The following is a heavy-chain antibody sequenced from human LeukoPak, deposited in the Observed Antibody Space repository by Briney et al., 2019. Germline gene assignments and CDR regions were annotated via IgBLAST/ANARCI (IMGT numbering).Heavy chain of an antibody. CDR3: ARVGYSYGYGMDV. V-gene: IGHV4-31*03. J-gene: IGHJ6*02. Sequence: PSETLSLTSTVSGGSISSADYYWSWIRQHPGKGLEWIGYIYYSGSTYYNPSLKSRVTISVDTSKNQFSLKLSSVTAADTAVYYCARVGYSYGYGMDVWGQGTTVTVSS. CDR1: GGSISSADYY. D-gene: IGHD5-18*01. CDR2: IYYSGST.